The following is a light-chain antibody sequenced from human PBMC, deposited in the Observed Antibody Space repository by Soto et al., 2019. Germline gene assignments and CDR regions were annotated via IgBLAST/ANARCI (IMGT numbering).Light chain of an antibody. V-gene: IGKV4-1*01. CDR2: WAS. Sequence: DIVMTQSPDSLAVSLGERATINCKSSQSVLYSSNNKNYLAWYQQKPGQPPKLLIYWASTRESGVPDRFGGSGSGTDFTLTISSLQAEYVAVYCCQQYYNPPQTFGQGTKVEIK. CDR1: QSVLYSSNNKNY. CDR3: QQYYNPPQT. J-gene: IGKJ1*01.